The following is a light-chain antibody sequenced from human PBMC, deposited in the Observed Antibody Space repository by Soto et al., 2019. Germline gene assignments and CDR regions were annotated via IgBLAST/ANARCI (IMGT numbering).Light chain of an antibody. CDR3: NSFTTTNTYV. Sequence: QSALTQPASVSGSPGQSITISCTRASSDVGGFDHVSWYQQHPGKVPRLLIYDVSSRPSGVSDRFSGSKSGNTASLTISGLQAEDEADYYCNSFTTTNTYVFGTGTQLTVL. J-gene: IGLJ1*01. CDR1: SSDVGGFDH. CDR2: DVS. V-gene: IGLV2-14*03.